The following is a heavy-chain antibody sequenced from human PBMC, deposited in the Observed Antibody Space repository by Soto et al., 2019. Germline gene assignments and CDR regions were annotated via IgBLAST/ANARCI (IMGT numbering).Heavy chain of an antibody. D-gene: IGHD3-10*01. V-gene: IGHV3-30*18. J-gene: IGHJ4*02. CDR2: ISYDGSNK. CDR3: AKVVPALYGSGSYSQHFDY. Sequence: GGSLRLSCAASGFTFSSYGMHWVRQAPGKGLEWVAVISYDGSNKYYADSVKGRFTISRDNSKNTLYLQMNSLRAEDTAVYYCAKVVPALYGSGSYSQHFDYWGQGTLVTVSS. CDR1: GFTFSSYG.